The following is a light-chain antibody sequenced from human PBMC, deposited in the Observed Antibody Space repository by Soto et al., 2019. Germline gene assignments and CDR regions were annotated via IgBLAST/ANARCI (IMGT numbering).Light chain of an antibody. V-gene: IGKV3-20*01. CDR2: GAS. Sequence: EIVLTQSPGTLSLSPGERATLFCRASQSFTTSQLAWYQQRPGQAPRVLIFGASRRATGIPDRFSGSGSGTDFTVTISRMEHEASAVYNCQQYASSPRTFGQGNTVDIK. CDR3: QQYASSPRT. CDR1: QSFTTSQ. J-gene: IGKJ1*01.